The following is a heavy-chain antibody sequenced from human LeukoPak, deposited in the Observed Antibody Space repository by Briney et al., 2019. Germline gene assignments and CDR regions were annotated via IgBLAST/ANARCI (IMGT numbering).Heavy chain of an antibody. CDR2: IYYSGST. J-gene: IGHJ3*02. V-gene: IGHV4-59*12. D-gene: IGHD1-26*01. Sequence: SETLSLTCTVSGRSISNYYWSWIRQPPGKGLEWIGYIYYSGSTNYSPSLKSRVTISVDTSKNQFSLKLNSMTAADTAVYYCARDDSGSYLHAFDIWGQGTMVTVSS. CDR1: GRSISNYY. CDR3: ARDDSGSYLHAFDI.